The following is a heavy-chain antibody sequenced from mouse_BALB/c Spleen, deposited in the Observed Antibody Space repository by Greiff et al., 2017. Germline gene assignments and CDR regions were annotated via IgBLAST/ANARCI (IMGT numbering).Heavy chain of an antibody. CDR3: ARHKLRLRYLDY. D-gene: IGHD1-2*01. V-gene: IGHV5-12-2*01. Sequence: EVQGVESGGGLVQPGGSLKLSCAASGFTFSSYTMSWVRQTPEKRLEWVAYISNGGGSTYYPDTVKGRFTISRDNAKNTLYLQMSGLKSEDTAMYYCARHKLRLRYLDYWGQGTTLTVSS. J-gene: IGHJ2*01. CDR2: ISNGGGST. CDR1: GFTFSSYT.